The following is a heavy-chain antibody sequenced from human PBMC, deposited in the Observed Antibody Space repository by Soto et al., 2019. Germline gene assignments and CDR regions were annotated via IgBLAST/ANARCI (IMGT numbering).Heavy chain of an antibody. V-gene: IGHV1-58*01. CDR2: IVVGSGNT. J-gene: IGHJ4*02. CDR3: LRGSPDPFLVGVAVPSGPDF. CDR1: GFTFTSSA. Sequence: GASVKVSCKASGFTFTSSAVQWVRQARGQRLEWIGWIVVGSGNTNYAQKFQERVTITRDMSTSTAYMELSSLRSDDTAVYYCLRGSPDPFLVGVAVPSGPDFWGQGTLVTVSS. D-gene: IGHD2-15*01.